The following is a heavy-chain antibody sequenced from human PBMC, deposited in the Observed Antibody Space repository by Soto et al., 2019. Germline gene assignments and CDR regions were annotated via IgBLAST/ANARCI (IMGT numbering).Heavy chain of an antibody. CDR2: ISGSGGST. V-gene: IGHV3-23*01. CDR3: AKDQGEGEQWLVHSAGMDV. D-gene: IGHD6-19*01. CDR1: GFTFSSYA. Sequence: EVQLLESGGGLVQPGGSLRLSCAASGFTFSSYAMSWVRQAPGKGLEWVSAISGSGGSTYYADSVKGRFTISRDNSKNTLYLQMNSLRAEDTAVYYCAKDQGEGEQWLVHSAGMDVWGQGTTVTVSS. J-gene: IGHJ6*02.